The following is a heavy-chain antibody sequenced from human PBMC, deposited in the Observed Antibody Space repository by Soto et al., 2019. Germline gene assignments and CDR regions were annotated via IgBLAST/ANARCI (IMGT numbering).Heavy chain of an antibody. CDR2: IYPGDSDT. CDR3: ARTGSRDFSSSGYYYYYGMDV. Sequence: GESLKISCKGSGYSFTSYWIGWVRQMPGKGLEWMGIIYPGDSDTRYSPSFQGQVTISADKSISTAYLQWSSLKASDTAMYYCARTGSRDFSSSGYYYYYGMDVWGQGTTVTVSS. CDR1: GYSFTSYW. J-gene: IGHJ6*02. D-gene: IGHD3-22*01. V-gene: IGHV5-51*01.